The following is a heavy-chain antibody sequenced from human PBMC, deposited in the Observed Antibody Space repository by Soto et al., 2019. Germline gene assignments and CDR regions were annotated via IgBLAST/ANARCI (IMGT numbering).Heavy chain of an antibody. J-gene: IGHJ5*02. D-gene: IGHD1-26*01. CDR2: IYYSGST. CDR3: ATQEVGGSYVYTFDP. CDR1: GGSIISSSYY. Sequence: SETLSLTCTVSGGSIISSSYYWGWFRQPPGKGLEWIGSIYYSGSTYYNPSLKSRVTISVDTSKNQFSLKLSSVTAADTAVYYCATQEVGGSYVYTFDPWGQGTLVTVS. V-gene: IGHV4-39*01.